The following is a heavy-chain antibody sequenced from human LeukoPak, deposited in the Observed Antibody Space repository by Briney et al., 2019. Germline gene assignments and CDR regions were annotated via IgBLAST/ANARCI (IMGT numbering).Heavy chain of an antibody. J-gene: IGHJ4*02. CDR3: ARDMAYGDYGD. Sequence: GGSLRLSCAASGFTFSSYTMHWVRQAPGKGLEWVAFISHDGGNKFSADSVKGRFSISRDNSKNTLYLQMNSLRAGDTALYYCARDMAYGDYGDWGQGTRVTVSS. CDR2: ISHDGGNK. CDR1: GFTFSSYT. V-gene: IGHV3-30*04. D-gene: IGHD4-17*01.